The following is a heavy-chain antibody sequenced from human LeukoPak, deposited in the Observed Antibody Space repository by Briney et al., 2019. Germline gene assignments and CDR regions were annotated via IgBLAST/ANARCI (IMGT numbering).Heavy chain of an antibody. D-gene: IGHD4-17*01. CDR1: GYSFTSYW. CDR2: IYPGDSDT. V-gene: IGHV5-51*01. Sequence: GESLKISCKGSGYSFTSYWIGWVRQMPGKGLEWMGIIYPGDSDTRYSPSFQGQVTISADKSISTAYLQWSSLKASDTAMYYCARGIYGDYTYYYGMDVWGQGTTVTVSS. CDR3: ARGIYGDYTYYYGMDV. J-gene: IGHJ6*02.